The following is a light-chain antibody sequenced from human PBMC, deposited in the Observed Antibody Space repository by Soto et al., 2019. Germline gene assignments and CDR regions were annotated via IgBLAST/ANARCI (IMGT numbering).Light chain of an antibody. V-gene: IGKV3-11*01. J-gene: IGKJ4*01. Sequence: EIVLTQSPATLSLSPVARATLSCRASQSVSSYLAWYQQKPGQAPRLLIYEASNRATGIPARFSGSVSGTDFTLTISSLEPEDFAVYYCQQRSNWLTFGGGTQVEIK. CDR1: QSVSSY. CDR3: QQRSNWLT. CDR2: EAS.